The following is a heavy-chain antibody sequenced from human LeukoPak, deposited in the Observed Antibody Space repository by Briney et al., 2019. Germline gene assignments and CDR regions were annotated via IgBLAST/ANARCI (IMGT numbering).Heavy chain of an antibody. J-gene: IGHJ4*02. CDR1: GYTFTDCY. CDR3: ARDLGDYIFYFDY. CDR2: INPNSGGT. D-gene: IGHD4-17*01. V-gene: IGHV1-2*02. Sequence: ASVKVSCKASGYTFTDCYIHWVRQAPGQGLEWVGWINPNSGGTYYAQKFQGRVTMTRDTSISTAYMELSRLRSDDTAVYYCARDLGDYIFYFDYWGQGTLVTVSS.